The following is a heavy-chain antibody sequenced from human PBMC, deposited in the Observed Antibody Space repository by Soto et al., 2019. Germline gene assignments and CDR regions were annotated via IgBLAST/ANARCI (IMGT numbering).Heavy chain of an antibody. V-gene: IGHV3-30*18. Sequence: QVQLVESGGGEVQPGTSLRLSCVASGFIFSDNGMHWVRQVPGKGPEWVALVSHDGRKTFYADSVKGRLTIYRDNSKNTVYLHMSNLRPEDTAVYQCAKDLRQGASGATVYGMDVWGQGTTVTVSS. CDR1: GFIFSDNG. D-gene: IGHD5-12*01. J-gene: IGHJ6*02. CDR3: AKDLRQGASGATVYGMDV. CDR2: VSHDGRKT.